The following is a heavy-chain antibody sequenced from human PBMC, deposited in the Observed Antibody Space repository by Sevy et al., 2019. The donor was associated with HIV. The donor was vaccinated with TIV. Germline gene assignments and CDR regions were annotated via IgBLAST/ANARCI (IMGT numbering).Heavy chain of an antibody. CDR3: ARDNLALDV. CDR2: MWYDGSNE. CDR1: GFTFSNNH. Sequence: GGSLRLSCAASGFTFSNNHMHWVRQAPGKGLEWVAAMWYDGSNEYYADSVKGRLTISRDNSKNTLDLQMNSLRAEDTAVYYCARDNLALDVWGQGTTVTVSS. J-gene: IGHJ6*02. V-gene: IGHV3-33*01.